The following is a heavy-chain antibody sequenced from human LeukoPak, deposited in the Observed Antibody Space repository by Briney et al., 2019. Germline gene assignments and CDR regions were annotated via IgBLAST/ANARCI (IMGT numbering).Heavy chain of an antibody. Sequence: GGSLRLSCAASGFTFDDYGMSWVRQAPGTGLEWVSGINWNGGSTGYADSVKGRFTISRDSAKNSLYLQMNSLRAEDTALYYCARDAGQLLSYYYYYMDVWGKGTTVTVSS. CDR3: ARDAGQLLSYYYYYMDV. D-gene: IGHD2-2*01. CDR1: GFTFDDYG. J-gene: IGHJ6*03. V-gene: IGHV3-20*04. CDR2: INWNGGST.